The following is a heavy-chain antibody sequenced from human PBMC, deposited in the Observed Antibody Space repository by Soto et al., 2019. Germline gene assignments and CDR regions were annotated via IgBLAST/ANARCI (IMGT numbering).Heavy chain of an antibody. J-gene: IGHJ4*02. CDR3: ARVRVQWNYASSYYFDY. V-gene: IGHV5-51*01. CDR2: IYPGDSDT. D-gene: IGHD1-7*01. CDR1: GYSFTSYW. Sequence: PGESLKISCKGSGYSFTSYWIGWVRQMPGKGLEWMGIIYPGDSDTRYSPSFQGKVTISADKSISTAYLQWSSLKASDTAMYYCARVRVQWNYASSYYFDYWGQGTLVTVSS.